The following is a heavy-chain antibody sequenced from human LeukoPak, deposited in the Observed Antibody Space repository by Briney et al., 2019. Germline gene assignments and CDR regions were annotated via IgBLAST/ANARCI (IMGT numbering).Heavy chain of an antibody. CDR3: ARAPGVGLGFDY. V-gene: IGHV3-48*03. CDR2: ISSNGSPI. J-gene: IGHJ4*02. CDR1: GFTFSSYE. D-gene: IGHD2-15*01. Sequence: PGGSLRLSCAASGFTFSSYEMNWVRQAPGKGLEWVSYISSNGSPIFYADSVKGRFTISRDNAKNSLSLLMNSLRAEDTAVYYCARAPGVGLGFDYWGQGTLVTVSS.